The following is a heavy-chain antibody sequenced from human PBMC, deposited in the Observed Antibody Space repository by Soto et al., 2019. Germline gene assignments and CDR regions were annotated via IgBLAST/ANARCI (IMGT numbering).Heavy chain of an antibody. CDR2: IDPSGGVT. CDR1: GYTFTKFH. J-gene: IGHJ4*02. D-gene: IGHD3-16*01. CDR3: ARDVIFHDIYDTISSLFYY. Sequence: ASVKVSCKASGYTFTKFHIHWVRQAPGQGLEWMGMIDPSGGVTRDAQRFQGRITMTSDTSTSSVYMELRGLTSEDTAVYYCARDVIFHDIYDTISSLFYYWGPGSLLTGSS. V-gene: IGHV1-46*01.